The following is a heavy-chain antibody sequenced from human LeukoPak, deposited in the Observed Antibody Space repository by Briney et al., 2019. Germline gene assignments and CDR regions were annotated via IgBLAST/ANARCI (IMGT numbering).Heavy chain of an antibody. Sequence: GGSLRLSCAASGFTFDDYAMHWVRQAPGKGLEWVSGISWNSGSIGYADSVKGRFTISRDNSKNTLYLQMNSLRVEDTAVYYCASCRGFGDLLGYFNYWGQGTLVTVSS. D-gene: IGHD3-10*01. V-gene: IGHV3-9*01. CDR3: ASCRGFGDLLGYFNY. J-gene: IGHJ4*02. CDR2: ISWNSGSI. CDR1: GFTFDDYA.